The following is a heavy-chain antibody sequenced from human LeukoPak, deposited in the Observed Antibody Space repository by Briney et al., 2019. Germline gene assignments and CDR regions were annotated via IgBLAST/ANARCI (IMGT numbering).Heavy chain of an antibody. D-gene: IGHD3-16*01. J-gene: IGHJ4*02. CDR1: GFTFSTYY. CDR3: ARETFLDY. Sequence: PGGSLRLSCAASGFTFSTYYMSWVRQAPGKGLEWVANIKQDGSEKYYVDSVKGRFTIPRDNAKNSVFLQMNSLRVEDTAVYYCARETFLDYWGQGTLVTVSS. CDR2: IKQDGSEK. V-gene: IGHV3-7*05.